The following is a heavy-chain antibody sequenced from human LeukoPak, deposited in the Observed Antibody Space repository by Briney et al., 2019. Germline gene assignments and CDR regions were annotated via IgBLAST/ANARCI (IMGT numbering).Heavy chain of an antibody. J-gene: IGHJ4*02. CDR1: GGSISSYY. CDR2: IYYSGST. CDR3: ARDNYYGSGSHGYDY. D-gene: IGHD3-10*01. Sequence: SETLSLTCIVSGGSISSYYWSWIRQPPGKGLEWIGYIYYSGSTNYNPSLKSRVTISVDTSKNQFSLKLSSVTAADTAVYYCARDNYYGSGSHGYDYWGQGTLVTVSS. V-gene: IGHV4-59*01.